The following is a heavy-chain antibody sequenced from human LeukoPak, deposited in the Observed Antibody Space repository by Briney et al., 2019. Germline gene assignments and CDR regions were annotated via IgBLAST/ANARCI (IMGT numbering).Heavy chain of an antibody. Sequence: GGSLRLSCAASGFIFSDYAMSWVRQAPGKGLEWVSAISGSVGSTYYADSVKGRFTISRDNSKNTLYLQMNSLRAEDTAVYYCAKDYHYYGSGSYWDYWGQGTLVTVSS. CDR2: ISGSVGST. D-gene: IGHD3-10*01. V-gene: IGHV3-23*01. CDR3: AKDYHYYGSGSYWDY. CDR1: GFIFSDYA. J-gene: IGHJ4*02.